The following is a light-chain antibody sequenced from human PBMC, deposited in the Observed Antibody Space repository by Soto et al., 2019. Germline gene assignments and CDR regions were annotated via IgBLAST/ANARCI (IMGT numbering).Light chain of an antibody. CDR1: QSLLYNNTNNY. J-gene: IGKJ5*01. CDR2: VGS. Sequence: DIVMTQSPLTLPVTPGEPASISCRSSQSLLYNNTNNYLDWYVQKPGQSPQLXIYVGSNRASGVPDRFSGSGSGTNFTLKISSVEAEDVGVYYCLQGTHWPLTGGQGTRLEI. CDR3: LQGTHWPLT. V-gene: IGKV2-28*01.